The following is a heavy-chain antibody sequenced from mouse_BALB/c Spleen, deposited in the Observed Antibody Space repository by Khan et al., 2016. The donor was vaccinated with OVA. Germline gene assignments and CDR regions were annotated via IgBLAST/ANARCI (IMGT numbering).Heavy chain of an antibody. J-gene: IGHJ3*01. Sequence: VQLKQSGGGLVQPKGSLKLSCAASGFTFNTYAMNWVRQAPGKGLEWVARIRSKSNNYATYYADSVKDRFTISRDDSQSMLYLQMNNLKTEDTAMYYCVRLGAYWGQGTLVTVSA. CDR1: GFTFNTYA. CDR2: IRSKSNNYAT. CDR3: VRLGAY. V-gene: IGHV10-1*02. D-gene: IGHD4-1*01.